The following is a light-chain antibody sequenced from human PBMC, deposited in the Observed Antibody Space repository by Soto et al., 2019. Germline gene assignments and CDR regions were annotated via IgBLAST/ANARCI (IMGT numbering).Light chain of an antibody. Sequence: DIQMTQSPSSLSASGGDRVTITCRASQTISIYLNWYQQKPGQAPKLLIYAATSLQSGVPSRFSGSGSGTDFTLTISSLHPEDSATYYCQQSYSTPQTFGQGTKVEIK. CDR1: QTISIY. CDR2: AAT. CDR3: QQSYSTPQT. J-gene: IGKJ1*01. V-gene: IGKV1-39*01.